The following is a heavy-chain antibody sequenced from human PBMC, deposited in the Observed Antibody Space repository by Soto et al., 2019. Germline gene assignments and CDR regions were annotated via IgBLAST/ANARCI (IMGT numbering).Heavy chain of an antibody. D-gene: IGHD1-1*01. CDR2: IYYSGST. Sequence: KTSETLSLTCTVSGGSISSSSYYWGWIRQPPGKGLEWIGSIYYSGSTYYNPSLKSRVTISVDTSKNQFSLKLSSVTAADTAVYYCASPYNWNDGFGYWGQGTLATVSS. V-gene: IGHV4-39*01. CDR1: GGSISSSSYY. J-gene: IGHJ4*02. CDR3: ASPYNWNDGFGY.